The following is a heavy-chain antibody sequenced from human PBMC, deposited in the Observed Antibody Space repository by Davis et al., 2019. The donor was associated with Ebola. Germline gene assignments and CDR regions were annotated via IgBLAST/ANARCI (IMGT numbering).Heavy chain of an antibody. J-gene: IGHJ4*02. V-gene: IGHV3-73*01. D-gene: IGHD6-19*01. CDR1: GFTFSGSA. Sequence: GESLKISCAASGFTFSGSAMHWIRQASGKGLGWVGRIRSKANSYATAYAASVKGRFTISRDDSKNTAYLQMNSLKTEDTAVYYCTSTVAGTDLDYWGQGTLVAVSS. CDR2: IRSKANSYAT. CDR3: TSTVAGTDLDY.